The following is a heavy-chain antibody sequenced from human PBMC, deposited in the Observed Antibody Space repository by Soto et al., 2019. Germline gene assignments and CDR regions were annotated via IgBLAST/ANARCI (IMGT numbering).Heavy chain of an antibody. CDR1: GFTFSSYS. J-gene: IGHJ6*02. D-gene: IGHD4-17*01. CDR2: ISSSTSYI. Sequence: EVQLVESGGGLVKPGGSLRLSCAASGFTFSSYSMNWVRQAPGKGLEWVSSISSSTSYIYYADSVKGRFTISRDNAKNSLYLQMNSLRAEDTAVYSCARMGSVTTFSWSDYYYGMDVWGQGTTVTVSS. CDR3: ARMGSVTTFSWSDYYYGMDV. V-gene: IGHV3-21*01.